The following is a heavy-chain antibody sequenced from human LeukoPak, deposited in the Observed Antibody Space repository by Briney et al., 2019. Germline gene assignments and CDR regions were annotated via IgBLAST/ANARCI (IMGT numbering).Heavy chain of an antibody. Sequence: SFTRYWIGWIRQPPGQGLEWIGTIPYSGNAYYSPSLKSRVTISVDTSKNQFSLKVSSVTAADTAVYYCARYPYSGISGWQAFDYWGQGTLVTVSS. CDR2: IPYSGNA. CDR3: ARYPYSGISGWQAFDY. V-gene: IGHV4-39*01. D-gene: IGHD6-19*01. J-gene: IGHJ4*02. CDR1: SFTRYW.